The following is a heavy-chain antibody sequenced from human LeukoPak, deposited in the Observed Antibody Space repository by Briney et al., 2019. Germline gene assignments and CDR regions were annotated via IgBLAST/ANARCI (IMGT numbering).Heavy chain of an antibody. CDR2: INPNSGGT. J-gene: IGHJ4*02. V-gene: IGHV1-2*02. Sequence: ASVKVSCKASGYTFTGCYMHWVRQAPGQGLEWMGWINPNSGGTNYAQKFQGRVTMTRDTSTSIVYMELRSLRSEDTAVYFCARKYYFHYWGQGTLVTVSS. CDR3: ARKYYFHY. CDR1: GYTFTGCY.